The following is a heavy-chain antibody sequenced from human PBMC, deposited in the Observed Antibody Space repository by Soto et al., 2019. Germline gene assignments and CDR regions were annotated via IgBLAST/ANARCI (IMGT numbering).Heavy chain of an antibody. Sequence: EVQLVEAGGGLVKPGRSLRLACAASGFTFDDYAMHWVRQAPGKGLEWVSGISWNSGSIGYADSVKGRFTISRDNAKKSLYLQMNSLRADDTALYYCAKYHLYSTPPYYRDVWGKGTTVTVSS. D-gene: IGHD4-4*01. CDR1: GFTFDDYA. J-gene: IGHJ6*03. CDR3: AKYHLYSTPPYYRDV. CDR2: ISWNSGSI. V-gene: IGHV3-9*01.